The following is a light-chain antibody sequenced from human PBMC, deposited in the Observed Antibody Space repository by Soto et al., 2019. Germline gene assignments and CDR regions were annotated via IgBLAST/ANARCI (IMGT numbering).Light chain of an antibody. CDR3: QHYNSYPEA. J-gene: IGKJ1*01. CDR2: KTS. CDR1: QTISSL. Sequence: DIQMTQSPSTLSGSVGDRVTITCRASQTISSLLAWYQQKPGKAPKLLIYKTSTLKRGVPSRFSGSGSGTEFTLTISSLQPDDFATYYCQHYNSYPEAFGQGTKVELK. V-gene: IGKV1-5*03.